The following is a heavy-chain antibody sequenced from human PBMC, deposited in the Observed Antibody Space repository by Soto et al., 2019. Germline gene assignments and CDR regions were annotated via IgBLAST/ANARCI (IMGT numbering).Heavy chain of an antibody. Sequence: QVQLVQSGAEVKKPGSSVKVSCKASGGTFSSYAISWVRQAPGQGLEWMGGIIPSFGTANYAQKFQGRVTITADESTSTAYMELSSLRSEDTAVYYCARDRGYYDSSGYYYWGFDYWGQGTLVTVSS. CDR2: IIPSFGTA. CDR3: ARDRGYYDSSGYYYWGFDY. V-gene: IGHV1-69*01. J-gene: IGHJ4*02. CDR1: GGTFSSYA. D-gene: IGHD3-22*01.